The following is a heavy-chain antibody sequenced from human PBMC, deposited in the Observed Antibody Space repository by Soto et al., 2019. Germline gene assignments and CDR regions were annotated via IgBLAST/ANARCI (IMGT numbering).Heavy chain of an antibody. CDR1: GFTVSSNY. CDR3: ARSYGDYGYYDAFDI. CDR2: IYSGGST. D-gene: IGHD4-17*01. V-gene: IGHV3-66*01. Sequence: EVQLVESGGGLVQPGGSLRLSCAASGFTVSSNYMSWVRQAPGKGLELVSVIYSGGSTYYADSVKGRFTISRDNSKITLYLQMNSLRAEDTAVYYCARSYGDYGYYDAFDIWGQGTMVTVSS. J-gene: IGHJ3*02.